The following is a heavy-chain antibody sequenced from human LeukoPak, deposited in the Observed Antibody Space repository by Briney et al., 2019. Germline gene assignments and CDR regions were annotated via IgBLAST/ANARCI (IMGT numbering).Heavy chain of an antibody. CDR2: MNPNSDNT. D-gene: IGHD6-19*01. J-gene: IGHJ4*01. V-gene: IGHV1-8*03. Sequence: ASVKVSCKASGYTFTGYDISWVRQATGQGLEGMGWMNPNSDNTGYAQKFQGRLTITRNTSISTAYMELSSLRSEDTAVYFCARRSGWASFDYWGHGTLVTVSS. CDR1: GYTFTGYD. CDR3: ARRSGWASFDY.